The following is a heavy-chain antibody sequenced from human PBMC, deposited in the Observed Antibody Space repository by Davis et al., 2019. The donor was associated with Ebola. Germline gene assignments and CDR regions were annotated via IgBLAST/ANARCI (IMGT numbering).Heavy chain of an antibody. CDR1: GAAITSYY. J-gene: IGHJ4*02. V-gene: IGHV4-59*01. Sequence: SETLSLTCTVSGAAITSYYWSWIRQPPGKGLEYIGYVHYSGSSNYNPNLKSRVTMSTDTSKMQFSLKLSSVTAADTAVYYCARLVALYDDSGYAYFDYWGLGTLVTVSP. D-gene: IGHD3-22*01. CDR3: ARLVALYDDSGYAYFDY. CDR2: VHYSGSS.